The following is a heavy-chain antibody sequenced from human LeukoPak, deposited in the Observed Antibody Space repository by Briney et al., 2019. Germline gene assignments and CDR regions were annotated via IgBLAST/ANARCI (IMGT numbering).Heavy chain of an antibody. CDR2: IIPILGIA. CDR1: GGTFSSYA. V-gene: IGHV1-69*04. J-gene: IGHJ4*02. D-gene: IGHD2-15*01. CDR3: ARTNGGPFDY. Sequence: GASVKVSCKASGGTFSSYAISWVRQPPGQGLEWMGRIIPILGIANYAQKFQGRVTITADKSTSTAYTELSSLRSEDTAVYYCARTNGGPFDYWGQGTLVTVSS.